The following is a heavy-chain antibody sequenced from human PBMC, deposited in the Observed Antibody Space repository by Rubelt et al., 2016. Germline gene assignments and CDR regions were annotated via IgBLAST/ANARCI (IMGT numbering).Heavy chain of an antibody. J-gene: IGHJ6*02. Sequence: KGRFTISRDNAKNSLYLQMNSLRAEDTAVYYCARVSHENQRVVVGATYYYYYGMDVWGQGTTVTVSS. CDR3: ARVSHENQRVVVGATYYYYYGMDV. D-gene: IGHD1-26*01. V-gene: IGHV3-11*06.